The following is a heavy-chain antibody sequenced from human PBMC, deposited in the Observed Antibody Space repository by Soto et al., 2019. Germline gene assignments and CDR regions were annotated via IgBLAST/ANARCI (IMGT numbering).Heavy chain of an antibody. CDR1: GFTFSSYW. V-gene: IGHV3-7*01. J-gene: IGHJ6*02. D-gene: IGHD6-19*01. Sequence: EVQVVESGGGLVQPGGSLRLSCAASGFTFSSYWMSWVRQAPGKGLEWVAHIKQGGSETYYEDSVKGRFTISRDNAKNSLYLQMNSLRAEDTAVYYCARDYALAVAGRYCNYGMDVWGQGTTVTVSS. CDR3: ARDYALAVAGRYCNYGMDV. CDR2: IKQGGSET.